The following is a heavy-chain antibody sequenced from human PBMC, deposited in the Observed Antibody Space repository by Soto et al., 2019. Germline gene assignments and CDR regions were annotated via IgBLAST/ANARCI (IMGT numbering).Heavy chain of an antibody. Sequence: EVQLEESGGALVQPGRSLRLSCAASGFTFDDYAMYWVRQLLGKGLEWVSSISWNSGNIGYADSVKGRFTTSRDNAENSLYLQMNSLRPEDTALYYCVRSKGGYSYGTPFDYWGQGTLVTVSS. D-gene: IGHD5-18*01. V-gene: IGHV3-9*01. CDR3: VRSKGGYSYGTPFDY. CDR2: ISWNSGNI. CDR1: GFTFDDYA. J-gene: IGHJ4*02.